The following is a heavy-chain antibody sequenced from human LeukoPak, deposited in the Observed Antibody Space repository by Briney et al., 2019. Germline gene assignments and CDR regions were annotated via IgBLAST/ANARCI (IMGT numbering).Heavy chain of an antibody. V-gene: IGHV4-59*08. J-gene: IGHJ4*02. D-gene: IGHD5-18*01. CDR1: GGSISSYY. CDR3: ARLAPYSYEWSTLDY. Sequence: PSETLSLTCTVSGGSISSYYWSWIRQPPGKGLEWIGYIYYSGSTNYNPSLKSRVTISVDTSKNQFSLKLSSVTAADTAVYYCARLAPYSYEWSTLDYWGQGTLVTVSS. CDR2: IYYSGST.